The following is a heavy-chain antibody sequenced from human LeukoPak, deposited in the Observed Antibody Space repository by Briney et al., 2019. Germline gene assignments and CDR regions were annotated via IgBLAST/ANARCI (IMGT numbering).Heavy chain of an antibody. J-gene: IGHJ6*03. V-gene: IGHV4-59*01. CDR3: ARTTEGYAGGPGYSYYYYMDV. Sequence: SETLSLACTVSGGSISSYYWSWIRQPPGKGLEWIGYIHYSGSTHYNPSLKSRVTISVDTSKNQVSLKLRSVTAADTAVYYCARTTEGYAGGPGYSYYYYMDVWGKGTTVTISS. D-gene: IGHD5-12*01. CDR1: GGSISSYY. CDR2: IHYSGST.